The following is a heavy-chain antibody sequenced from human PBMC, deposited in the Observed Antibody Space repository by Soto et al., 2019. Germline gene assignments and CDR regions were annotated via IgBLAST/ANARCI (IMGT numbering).Heavy chain of an antibody. J-gene: IGHJ4*02. D-gene: IGHD2-21*02. Sequence: QVQLVESGGGVVQPGRSLRLSCAASGFTFSSYGMHWVRQAPGKGLEWVAVISYDGSNKYYADSVKGRFTISRDNSKNTLYLQMNSLRAEDTAVYYCAKFPSGAGTPDRVVTPVSDWGQGTLVTVSS. CDR1: GFTFSSYG. CDR3: AKFPSGAGTPDRVVTPVSD. CDR2: ISYDGSNK. V-gene: IGHV3-30*18.